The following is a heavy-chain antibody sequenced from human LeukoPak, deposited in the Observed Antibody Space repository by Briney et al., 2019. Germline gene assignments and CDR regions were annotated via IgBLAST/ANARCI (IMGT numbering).Heavy chain of an antibody. Sequence: PGESLRLSCAASGFTFSTYNMNWVRRPPGKGLEWVGSIYYSGNTYYNPSLKSRVTISVDTSKNQFSLKLTSVTAADTAVYYCARQTGVGLFILPGGQGTLVTVSS. CDR1: GFTFSTYN. J-gene: IGHJ4*02. D-gene: IGHD3-3*01. V-gene: IGHV4-39*01. CDR2: IYYSGNT. CDR3: ARQTGVGLFILP.